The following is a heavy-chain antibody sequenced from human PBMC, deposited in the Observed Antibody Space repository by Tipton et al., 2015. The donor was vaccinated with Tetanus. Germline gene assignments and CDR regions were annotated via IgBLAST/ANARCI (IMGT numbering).Heavy chain of an antibody. CDR2: IYPGDSDT. CDR3: ARAHCTDGVCNFDF. V-gene: IGHV5-51*01. Sequence: QLVQSGGEVKKPGESLKISCKGSGYIFNNYWIGWVRQKPGKGLEWMGIIYPGDSDTRYSPSFQGQVPISVDKPINTAYLQWSSLKASDTSMFYCARAHCTDGVCNFDFWGQGALVTVAS. D-gene: IGHD2-8*01. CDR1: GYIFNNYW. J-gene: IGHJ4*02.